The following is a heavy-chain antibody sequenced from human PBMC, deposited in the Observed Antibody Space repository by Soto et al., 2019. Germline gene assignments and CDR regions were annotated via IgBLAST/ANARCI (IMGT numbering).Heavy chain of an antibody. J-gene: IGHJ4*03. V-gene: IGHV6-1*01. CDR1: GDSVSSNTAS. CDR3: AKGDNLGPKTGYAFDP. Sequence: SQTLSLTFAISGDSVSSNTASWNCISQSPSRGLEWLGRTYFRSKWYNDYAVSVKSRIIINPDTSNNQFSLQLNSVTPEDTAVYFCAKGDNLGPKTGYAFDPWGQGTMVTVSS. D-gene: IGHD5-12*01. CDR2: TYFRSKWYN.